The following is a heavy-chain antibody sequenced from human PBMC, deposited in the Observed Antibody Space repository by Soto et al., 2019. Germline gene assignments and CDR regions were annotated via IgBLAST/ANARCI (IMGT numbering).Heavy chain of an antibody. D-gene: IGHD3-22*01. V-gene: IGHV3-21*01. J-gene: IGHJ3*01. Sequence: LSCAASGFTFSSYSMNWVRQAPGKGLEWVSSISSRYIYYADSVKGRFTISRDNAKNSLYLQMNSLRAEDTAVYYCVRSRPTYDISGDYPLALDVSSLGTWVTVS. CDR3: VRSRPTYDISGDYPLALDV. CDR1: GFTFSSYS. CDR2: ISSRYI.